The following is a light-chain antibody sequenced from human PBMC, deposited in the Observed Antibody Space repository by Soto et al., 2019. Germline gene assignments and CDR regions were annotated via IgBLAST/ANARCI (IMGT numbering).Light chain of an antibody. Sequence: EIVLTQSPGTLSVSPGCRATLSCTASPNVGRSLAWYQQKPGQAPRLLIYGASTRATGVPARFSGSGSGAEFTLTISSLQSEDFAVYYCQHYNNWPPIAFGQGTRLEI. CDR3: QHYNNWPPIA. CDR1: PNVGRS. V-gene: IGKV3-15*01. CDR2: GAS. J-gene: IGKJ5*01.